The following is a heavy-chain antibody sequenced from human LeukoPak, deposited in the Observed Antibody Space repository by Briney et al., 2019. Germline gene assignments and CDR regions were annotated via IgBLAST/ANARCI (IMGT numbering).Heavy chain of an antibody. D-gene: IGHD3-3*02. CDR1: GGSISSGGYY. J-gene: IGHJ3*02. CDR2: IYYSGST. Sequence: PSETLSLTCTVSGGSISSGGYYWIWIRQHPGKGLEWIGYIYYSGSTYYNPSLKSRATISVDTSKNHFSLKLSSVTAADTAVYYCARSVTIYGVGDGFDTWGQGTMVTVSS. V-gene: IGHV4-31*03. CDR3: ARSVTIYGVGDGFDT.